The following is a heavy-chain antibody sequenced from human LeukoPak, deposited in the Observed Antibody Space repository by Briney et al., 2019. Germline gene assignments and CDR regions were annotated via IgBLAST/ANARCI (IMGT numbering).Heavy chain of an antibody. CDR1: GYTFTSYG. Sequence: ASVKVSCKASGYTFTSYGISWVRQAPGQGLEWMGWISAYNGNTNYAQKLQGRVTMTTDTSTSTAYMELRSLRSDDTAVYYCARARYSSGWYGGYYYYYGMDVWGQGTTVTVSS. J-gene: IGHJ6*02. V-gene: IGHV1-18*01. D-gene: IGHD6-19*01. CDR3: ARARYSSGWYGGYYYYYGMDV. CDR2: ISAYNGNT.